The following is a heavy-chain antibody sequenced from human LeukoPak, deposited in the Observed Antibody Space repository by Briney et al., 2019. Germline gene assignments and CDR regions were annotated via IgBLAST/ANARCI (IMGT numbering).Heavy chain of an antibody. J-gene: IGHJ4*02. V-gene: IGHV3-30*02. CDR3: ARETTYDSSGYYYFDY. CDR2: IRYDGSNE. CDR1: GFTFSSCG. Sequence: GGSLRLSCAASGFTFSSCGMHWVRQAPGKGLEWVAFIRYDGSNEYYADSVKGRFTISRDNAKNSLYLQMNSLRAEDTAVYYCARETTYDSSGYYYFDYWGQGTLVTVSS. D-gene: IGHD3-22*01.